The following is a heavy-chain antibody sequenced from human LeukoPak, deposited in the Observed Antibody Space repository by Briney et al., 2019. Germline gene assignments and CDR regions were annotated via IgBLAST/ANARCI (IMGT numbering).Heavy chain of an antibody. CDR3: GKDGGQYSSGPEFDP. D-gene: IGHD6-19*01. Sequence: GGSLRLSCAASGFTVSSNYMSWVRQAPGKGLEWVSVIYSGGSTYYADSVKGRFTISRDNPKNMVYLQMNSLRADDTAIYYCGKDGGQYSSGPEFDPRGQGALVTVSS. V-gene: IGHV3-53*01. J-gene: IGHJ5*02. CDR2: IYSGGST. CDR1: GFTVSSNY.